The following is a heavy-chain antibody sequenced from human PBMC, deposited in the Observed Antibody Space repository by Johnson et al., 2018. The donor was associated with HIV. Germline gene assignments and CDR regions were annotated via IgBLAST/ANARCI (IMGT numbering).Heavy chain of an antibody. CDR1: GFTFSDHW. CDR2: INGDGSRL. Sequence: MLLVESGGGVVQPGRSLRLSCAASGFTFSDHWMQWVRQAPGKGLVWVSRINGDGSRLTYADSVKGRFTIARDNAKNTLYLELKSLRSEDTAVYYCARTSCSGARCLGYDPFDVWGQGAMVTVSS. CDR3: ARTSCSGARCLGYDPFDV. D-gene: IGHD2-15*01. V-gene: IGHV3-74*02. J-gene: IGHJ3*01.